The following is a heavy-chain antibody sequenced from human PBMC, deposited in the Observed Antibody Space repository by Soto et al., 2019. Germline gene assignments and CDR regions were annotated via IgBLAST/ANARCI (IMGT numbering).Heavy chain of an antibody. J-gene: IGHJ5*01. V-gene: IGHV4-59*08. CDR1: GGSINSYY. CDR2: IYYSGAT. CDR3: ARHDDCNESPCSTGRWYDS. D-gene: IGHD2-15*01. Sequence: SETLSLTCTVSGGSINSYYWSWIRQSPGKGLEWIGFIYYSGATEYNPSLRSRVTISLDTSKTQVSLNLISVTAADTAIYYCARHDDCNESPCSTGRWYDSWSQGALVTVSS.